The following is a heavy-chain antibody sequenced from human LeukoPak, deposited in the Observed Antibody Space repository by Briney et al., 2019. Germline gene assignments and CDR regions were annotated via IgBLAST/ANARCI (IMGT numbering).Heavy chain of an antibody. CDR2: INHSGST. D-gene: IGHD1-26*01. Sequence: SETLSLTCAVYGGSFSGYYWSWIRQPPGKGLEWIGEINHSGSTNYNPSLKSRVTISVDTSKNQFSLKLSSVTAADTGVYYCARVKWELLGSFDYWGQGPLVT. CDR3: ARVKWELLGSFDY. CDR1: GGSFSGYY. J-gene: IGHJ4*02. V-gene: IGHV4-34*01.